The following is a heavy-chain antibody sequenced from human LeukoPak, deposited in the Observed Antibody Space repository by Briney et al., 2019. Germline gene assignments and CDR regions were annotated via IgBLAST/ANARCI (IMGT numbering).Heavy chain of an antibody. Sequence: ASVKVSCKASGLTFRTSAMQWVRQTRGQGLEWIGWTVLGSGDTNYAQSLKERVTITRDMSKSTAYMELSSLRSEDTAMYYCAAGFSNHGYIYWGQGTLVTVSS. CDR1: GLTFRTSA. CDR2: TVLGSGDT. V-gene: IGHV1-58*02. CDR3: AAGFSNHGYIY. D-gene: IGHD6-13*01. J-gene: IGHJ4*02.